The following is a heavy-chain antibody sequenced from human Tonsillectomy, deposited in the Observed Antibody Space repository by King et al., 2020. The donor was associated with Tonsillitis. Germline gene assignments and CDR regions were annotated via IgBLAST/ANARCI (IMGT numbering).Heavy chain of an antibody. CDR2: ISSSSRTI. J-gene: IGHJ3*02. CDR1: GFTFSSYS. D-gene: IGHD3-22*01. V-gene: IGHV3-48*01. Sequence: VQLVESGGGLVQPGGSLRLSCAASGFTFSSYSMNWVRQAPGKGLEWVSYISSSSRTIYYADSVKGRFTISRDNAKNSLYLQMNSLRAADTAVYYCARPEGGYDSSNDVFDIWGQGTMVTVSS. CDR3: ARPEGGYDSSNDVFDI.